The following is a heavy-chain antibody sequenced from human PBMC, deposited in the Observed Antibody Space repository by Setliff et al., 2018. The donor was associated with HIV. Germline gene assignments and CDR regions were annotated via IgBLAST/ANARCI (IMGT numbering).Heavy chain of an antibody. CDR1: GASIGRRSDC. CDR2: FYYSWNT. J-gene: IGHJ6*03. V-gene: IGHV4-39*02. Sequence: SETLSLTCTVSGASIGRRSDCWGWIRQPPGKGLEWIGSFYYSWNTYYNPSLKSRVTISVDTSKNQFSLKLSSVTAADTAVYHCAREIRAGNYPPYSYYFYMDVWGKGTTVTV. CDR3: AREIRAGNYPPYSYYFYMDV. D-gene: IGHD4-4*01.